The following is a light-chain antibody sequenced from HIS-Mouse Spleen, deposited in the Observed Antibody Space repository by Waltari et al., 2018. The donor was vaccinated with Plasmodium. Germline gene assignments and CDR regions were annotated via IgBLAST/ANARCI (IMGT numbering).Light chain of an antibody. CDR3: QAWDSSTVV. CDR1: KSGDKY. V-gene: IGLV3-1*01. J-gene: IGLJ2*01. CDR2: QES. Sequence: SYELTQPPSVSVSPGQTASITCSGDKSGDKYACWYQQKPGHPPVVVIYQESKRPSGIPERFSGSNSGNTATLTISGTQAMDEADYYCQAWDSSTVVFGGGTKLTVL.